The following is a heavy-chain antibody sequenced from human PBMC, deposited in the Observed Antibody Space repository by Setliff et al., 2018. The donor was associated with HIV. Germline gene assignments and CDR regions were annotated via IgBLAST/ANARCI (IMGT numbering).Heavy chain of an antibody. V-gene: IGHV3-7*05. CDR3: ASHFGYCSSTSCEGY. Sequence: GGSLRLSCAASGFTFSSYGMHWVRQAPEKGLEWVANINQDGSEKQYVDSVKGRFTISRDNDKNSLYLQMNSLRAEDTAVYYCASHFGYCSSTSCEGYWGQGALVTVSS. D-gene: IGHD2-2*01. CDR1: GFTFSSYG. J-gene: IGHJ4*02. CDR2: INQDGSEK.